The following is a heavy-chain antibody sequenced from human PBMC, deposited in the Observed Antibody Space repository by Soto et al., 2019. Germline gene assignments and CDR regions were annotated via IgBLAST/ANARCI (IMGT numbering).Heavy chain of an antibody. V-gene: IGHV3-73*01. J-gene: IGHJ4*02. CDR1: GFIFSGSA. CDR2: ILSTDGNYAK. Sequence: EVQLLESGGGLVQPGGSLKLSFAASGFIFSGSAVHWVRQASGKGLEWVGRILSTDGNYAKAYPAYMKGRFTISRDDSENTAFLQMYSRKTDDTAVYSCLSGGTPYYYYYWGQGPLVDVSS. CDR3: LSGGTPYYYYY.